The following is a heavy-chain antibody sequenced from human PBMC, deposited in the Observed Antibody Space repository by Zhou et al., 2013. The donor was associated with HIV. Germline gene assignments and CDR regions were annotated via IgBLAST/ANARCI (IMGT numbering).Heavy chain of an antibody. J-gene: IGHJ5*02. D-gene: IGHD1-1*01. CDR1: GGTFSSYA. V-gene: IGHV1-69*04. CDR2: IIPVLGTA. Sequence: QVQLVQSGAEVKKPGSSVKVSCKASGGTFSSYAISWVRQAPGQGLEWMGRIIPVLGTANYAQMFQGRVTITADKSTGTAYMELSSLRSEDTAVYFCAIKGLEIVGVRPWGQGTLVTVSS. CDR3: AIKGLEIVGVRP.